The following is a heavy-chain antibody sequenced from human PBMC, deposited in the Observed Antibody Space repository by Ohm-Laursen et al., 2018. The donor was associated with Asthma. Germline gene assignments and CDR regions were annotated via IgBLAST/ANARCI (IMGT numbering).Heavy chain of an antibody. D-gene: IGHD2-8*02. CDR1: SGSFSGYY. CDR2: INHSGST. Sequence: SETLSLTCAVYSGSFSGYYWSWIRQPPGKGLEWIGEINHSGSTNYNPSLKSRVTISEDTSKNQFSLKLSSVTAADTAVYYCARDDCTGGVCYGRPYYYYGMDVWGQGTTVTVSS. V-gene: IGHV4-34*01. J-gene: IGHJ6*02. CDR3: ARDDCTGGVCYGRPYYYYGMDV.